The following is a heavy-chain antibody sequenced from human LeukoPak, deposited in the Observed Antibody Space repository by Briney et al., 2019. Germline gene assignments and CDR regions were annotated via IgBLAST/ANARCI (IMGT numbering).Heavy chain of an antibody. V-gene: IGHV1-46*01. D-gene: IGHD6-19*01. J-gene: IGHJ5*02. CDR1: GYTLTNYY. CDR2: INPSGGSN. Sequence: ASVKVSCKASGYTLTNYYIHWMRQAPGQGLEWMGIINPSGGSNSNAQNFQGRVTMTRDTSTSTVYMEMSSLRYEDTAVYYCARVGDSSNSWFDPWGQGTLVTVSS. CDR3: ARVGDSSNSWFDP.